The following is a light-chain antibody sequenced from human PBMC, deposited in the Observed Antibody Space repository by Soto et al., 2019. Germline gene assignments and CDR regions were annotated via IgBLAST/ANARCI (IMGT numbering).Light chain of an antibody. J-gene: IGKJ1*01. Sequence: DIQLTQSPSFLSASVVDRVTITCLASQGISTYLAWYQQKPGKAPKLLIYDASSLESGVPSRFSGSGSGTEFTLTISSLQPDDFATYYCLQHNSYPQTFGQGTKVDI. CDR1: QGISTY. CDR3: LQHNSYPQT. CDR2: DAS. V-gene: IGKV1-9*01.